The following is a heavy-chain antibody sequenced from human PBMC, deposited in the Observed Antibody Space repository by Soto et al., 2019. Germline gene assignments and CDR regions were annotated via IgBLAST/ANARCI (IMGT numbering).Heavy chain of an antibody. J-gene: IGHJ4*02. D-gene: IGHD1-1*01. CDR1: GFTFSDHY. CDR3: VRSGDNYNLLDY. CDR2: SSNSGSFT. Sequence: PGGSLRLSCAASGFTFSDHYMSWIRQAPGKGLEWIGYSSNSGSFTRYADSVKGLFSISRDNAKNSLYLQINSLRGDDTAIYYCVRSGDNYNLLDYWGQGTPVTVSS. V-gene: IGHV3-11*06.